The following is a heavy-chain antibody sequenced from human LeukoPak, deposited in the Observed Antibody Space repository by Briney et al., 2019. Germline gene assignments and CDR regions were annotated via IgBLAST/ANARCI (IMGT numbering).Heavy chain of an antibody. D-gene: IGHD1-26*01. CDR3: ARVDGRGSAG. J-gene: IGHJ4*02. CDR2: IYYSGST. CDR1: GGSISSYY. Sequence: SETLSLTCTVSGGSISSYYWSWIRQPPGKGLEWIGYIYYSGSTNYNPSLKSRVTISVDTSKNQFSLKLSSVTAADTAVYYCARVDGRGSAGWGQGTLVTVSS. V-gene: IGHV4-59*01.